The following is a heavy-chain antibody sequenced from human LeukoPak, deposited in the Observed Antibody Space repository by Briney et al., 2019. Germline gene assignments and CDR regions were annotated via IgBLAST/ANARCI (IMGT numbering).Heavy chain of an antibody. CDR3: AKSGPYDSGSYHDY. J-gene: IGHJ4*02. D-gene: IGHD3-16*01. Sequence: PGGSLRLSCAASGFTFSSYGMHWVRQAPGKGLEWVAVISYDGSNKYYADSAKGRFTISRDNSKNTLYLQMNSLRAEDTAVYYCAKSGPYDSGSYHDYWGQGTLVTVSS. V-gene: IGHV3-30*18. CDR2: ISYDGSNK. CDR1: GFTFSSYG.